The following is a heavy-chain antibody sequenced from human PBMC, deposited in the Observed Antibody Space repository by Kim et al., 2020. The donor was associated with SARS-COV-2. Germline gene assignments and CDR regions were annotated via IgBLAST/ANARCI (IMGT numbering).Heavy chain of an antibody. CDR3: ATSSAYGSSYYYGMHV. J-gene: IGHJ6*02. D-gene: IGHD5-12*01. CDR1: GGTFSSYA. Sequence: SVKVSCKASGGTFSSYAISWVRQAPGQGLEWMGGIIPISATARYAQKFQGRVTSTADESTSTAYMEMSSLKSEDTAVYYCATSSAYGSSYYYGMHVWGQGTTVTVSS. V-gene: IGHV1-69*13. CDR2: IIPISATA.